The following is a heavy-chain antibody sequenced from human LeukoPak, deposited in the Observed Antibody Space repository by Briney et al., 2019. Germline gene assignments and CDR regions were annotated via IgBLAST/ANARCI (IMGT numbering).Heavy chain of an antibody. J-gene: IGHJ4*02. CDR1: GGSISTYY. CDR2: IHYSGST. Sequence: TETLSLTCTVSGGSISTYYWSWIRQTPGKGLEWIGYIHYSGSTNYNPSLNSRVTISVDTSKNQFSLKVNSVTAADTAVYYCARGTHSSSPIPLDYWGQGTLVTVSS. CDR3: ARGTHSSSPIPLDY. V-gene: IGHV4-59*01. D-gene: IGHD6-6*01.